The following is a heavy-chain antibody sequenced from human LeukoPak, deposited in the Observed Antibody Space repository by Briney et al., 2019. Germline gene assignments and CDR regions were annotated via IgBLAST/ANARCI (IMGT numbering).Heavy chain of an antibody. CDR3: TRANYDYYYGMDV. Sequence: GGSLGLSCAASGFTLSNHWMTWVRQVPGRGPEWVANVNRDGSETYYLDSVKGRFTISRDNAKNSLYLQMNSLGAEDTAVYYCTRANYDYYYGMDVWGQGTTVTVSS. J-gene: IGHJ6*02. CDR1: GFTLSNHW. CDR2: VNRDGSET. V-gene: IGHV3-7*01.